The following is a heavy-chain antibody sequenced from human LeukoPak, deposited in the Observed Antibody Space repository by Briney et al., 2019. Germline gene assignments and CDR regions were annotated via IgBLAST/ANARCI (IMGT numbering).Heavy chain of an antibody. CDR1: GGSISSGDYY. CDR2: IYTSGST. V-gene: IGHV4-61*02. CDR3: ARYRNCGSDCYDAFDI. Sequence: PSETLSLTCTVSGGSISSGDYYWSWIRQPAGKGLEWIGRIYTSGSTNYNPSLKSRVTISVDTSKNQFSLKLSSVTAADTAVYYCARYRNCGSDCYDAFDIWGQGTMVTVSS. D-gene: IGHD2-21*02. J-gene: IGHJ3*02.